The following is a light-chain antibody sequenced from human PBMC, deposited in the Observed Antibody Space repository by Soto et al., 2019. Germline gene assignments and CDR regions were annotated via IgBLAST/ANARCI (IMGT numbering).Light chain of an antibody. J-gene: IGLJ1*01. V-gene: IGLV2-14*01. CDR1: NSEVGGYNY. CDR3: STYTSSSTPYV. Sequence: LTQPAPLSGAPGQSVTLPRPGNNSEVGGYNYVSWYQQHPGKAPKLMIYDVSNRPSGVSNRFSGSKSGNTASLTISGLQAEDEADYYCSTYTSSSTPYVFGTGTKVTVL. CDR2: DVS.